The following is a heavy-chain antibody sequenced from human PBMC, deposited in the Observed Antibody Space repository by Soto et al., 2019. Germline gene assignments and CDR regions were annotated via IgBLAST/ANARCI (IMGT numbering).Heavy chain of an antibody. CDR2: ISWDSGSI. J-gene: IGHJ2*01. CDR1: GFTFDAYA. V-gene: IGHV3-9*01. D-gene: IGHD1-26*01. Sequence: HPGGSLRLSCAASGFTFDAYAMHWVRQAPGKGLEWVSGISWDSGSIGYVDSVKGRFIISRDNSKNSLYLQMNSLRAEDTAFYYCAKAEVGAYWYFDLWGRGTLVTVSS. CDR3: AKAEVGAYWYFDL.